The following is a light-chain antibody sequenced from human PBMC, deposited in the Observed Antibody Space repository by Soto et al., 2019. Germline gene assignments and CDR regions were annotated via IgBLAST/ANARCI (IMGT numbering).Light chain of an antibody. Sequence: EIVLAQSPATLSLSPGERATLSCRASQDISTFLAWYQQRPGQAPRLLIYDASNRATGIPARFSGSGSGTDFSLPIVGLEPEDFAIYYCQQRASWPPFTFGQGTKLEV. J-gene: IGKJ2*01. CDR3: QQRASWPPFT. CDR2: DAS. V-gene: IGKV3-11*01. CDR1: QDISTF.